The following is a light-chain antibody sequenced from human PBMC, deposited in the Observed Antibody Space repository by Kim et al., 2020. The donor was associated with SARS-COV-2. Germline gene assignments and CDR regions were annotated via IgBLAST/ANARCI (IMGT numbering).Light chain of an antibody. V-gene: IGLV1-47*01. CDR3: AAWDDSLSGYV. Sequence: GRRVTISCSGSGSNIGRNYVYWYQQLPGTAPKLLIYRNNQRPSGVPDRFSGSTSGTSASLAISGLRSEDEADYYCAAWDDSLSGYVFGTGTKVTVL. CDR1: GSNIGRNY. CDR2: RNN. J-gene: IGLJ1*01.